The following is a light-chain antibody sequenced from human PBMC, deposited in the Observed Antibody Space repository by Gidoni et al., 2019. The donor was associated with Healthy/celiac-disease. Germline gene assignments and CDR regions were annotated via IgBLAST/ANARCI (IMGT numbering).Light chain of an antibody. CDR1: SSNIGSNT. Sequence: QSVLTQPPSASGTPGQRVTISCSGSSSNIGSNTVNWYQQRPGTAPNLLIYSNNQRPSGVPDRFSGSKSGTSASLAISGLQSEDEADYYCAAWDDSLNGPHVVFGGGTKLTVL. CDR2: SNN. V-gene: IGLV1-44*01. CDR3: AAWDDSLNGPHVV. J-gene: IGLJ2*01.